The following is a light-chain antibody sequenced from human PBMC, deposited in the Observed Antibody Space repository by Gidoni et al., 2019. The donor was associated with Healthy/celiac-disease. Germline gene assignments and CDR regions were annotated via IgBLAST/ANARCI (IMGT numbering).Light chain of an antibody. V-gene: IGKV3-11*01. J-gene: IGKJ4*01. CDR3: QQRSNWPPLT. CDR1: QSVSSY. Sequence: EIVLTQSPATLSLSPGERATLSGRASQSVSSYLAWYQQKPGQAPRLLIYDASNRATGIPARFSGSGSGTDFTLTISSLEPEDFAVYYCQQRSNWPPLTFXGXTKVEIK. CDR2: DAS.